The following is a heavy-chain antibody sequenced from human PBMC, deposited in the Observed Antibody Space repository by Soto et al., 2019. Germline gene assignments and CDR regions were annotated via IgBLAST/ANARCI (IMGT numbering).Heavy chain of an antibody. CDR1: GGSISSHY. Sequence: TLSLTCTVSGGSISSHYWSWIRQPPGKGLEWIGYIYYSGFTDYNPSLKSRVTISEDTSKNQFSLRLASVTAADTAVYYCARDQNSSGYLDYWGQGILVTVSS. D-gene: IGHD3-22*01. CDR3: ARDQNSSGYLDY. CDR2: IYYSGFT. J-gene: IGHJ4*02. V-gene: IGHV4-59*11.